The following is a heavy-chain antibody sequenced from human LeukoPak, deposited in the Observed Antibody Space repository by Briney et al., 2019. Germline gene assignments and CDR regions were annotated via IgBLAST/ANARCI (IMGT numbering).Heavy chain of an antibody. V-gene: IGHV1-2*02. CDR1: GYIFTDYY. D-gene: IGHD3-10*01. CDR2: INPNSGGT. Sequence: ASVKVSCKASGYIFTDYYLHWVRQAPGQGLEWMGWINPNSGGTNYAQKFQGRVTMTRDTSISTAYMELNRLRSDDTAVYYCAREAYGSGSFRTDYYYMDVWGKGTTVTISS. J-gene: IGHJ6*03. CDR3: AREAYGSGSFRTDYYYMDV.